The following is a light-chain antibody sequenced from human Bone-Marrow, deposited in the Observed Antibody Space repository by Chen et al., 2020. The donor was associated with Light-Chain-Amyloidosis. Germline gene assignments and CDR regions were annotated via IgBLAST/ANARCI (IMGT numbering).Light chain of an antibody. CDR2: RDT. CDR1: DLPTKY. CDR3: QAADSSGTYEVI. J-gene: IGLJ2*01. Sequence: SYELTQPPSVSVSPGQTARITCSGDDLPTKYAYWYQQKPGQAPVLVIHRDTERPSGISERFSGSSSGTTAMLPISGVQAEDEADYHCQAADSSGTYEVIFGGGTKLTVL. V-gene: IGLV3-25*03.